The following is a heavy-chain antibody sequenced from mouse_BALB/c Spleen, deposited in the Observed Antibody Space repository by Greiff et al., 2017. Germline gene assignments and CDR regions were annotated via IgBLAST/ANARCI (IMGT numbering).Heavy chain of an antibody. CDR3: ARGSSYSYAMDY. CDR1: GFTFSSYA. Sequence: EVQLQQSGGGLVKPGGSLKLSCAASGFTFSSYAMSWVRQTPEKRLEWVATISSGGSYTYYPDSVKGRFTISRDNAKNTLYLQMSSLRSEDTAMYYCARGSSYSYAMDYWGQGTSVTVSS. J-gene: IGHJ4*01. V-gene: IGHV5-9-3*01. D-gene: IGHD1-1*01. CDR2: ISSGGSYT.